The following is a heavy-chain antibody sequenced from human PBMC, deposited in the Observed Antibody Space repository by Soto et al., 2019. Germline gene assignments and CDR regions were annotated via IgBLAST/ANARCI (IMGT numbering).Heavy chain of an antibody. Sequence: QELLVESGGGVVQPGTSLRLSCETSGFIFRSYGMHWVRQAPGKGLEWVAVVWYDGSNKEYGESVKGRFTISRDNSKNTLDVQRKNLSAHATAVFYCARVGYCPSASSNCPFKTWGQGALVTVSS. CDR1: GFIFRSYG. V-gene: IGHV3-33*03. CDR3: ARVGYCPSASSNCPFKT. J-gene: IGHJ5*02. D-gene: IGHD2-15*01. CDR2: VWYDGSNK.